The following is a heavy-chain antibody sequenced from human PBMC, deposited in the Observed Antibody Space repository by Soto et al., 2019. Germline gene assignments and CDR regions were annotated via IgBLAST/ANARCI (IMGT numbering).Heavy chain of an antibody. CDR1: GGTFSSYA. CDR3: ARHVPAAGYYYGMDV. V-gene: IGHV1-69*12. J-gene: IGHJ6*02. D-gene: IGHD2-2*01. Sequence: QVQLVQSGAEVKKPGSSVKVSCKSSGGTFSSYAISWVRQAPGQGLEWMGGIIPIFGTANYAQKFQGRVTITADESTSTAYRELSSLRSEDTTVYYCARHVPAAGYYYGMDVWGQGTTVTVSS. CDR2: IIPIFGTA.